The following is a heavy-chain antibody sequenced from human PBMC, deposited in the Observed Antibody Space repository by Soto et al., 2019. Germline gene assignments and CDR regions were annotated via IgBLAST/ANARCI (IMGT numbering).Heavy chain of an antibody. J-gene: IGHJ6*02. V-gene: IGHV1-69*01. Sequence: QVQLVQSGAEVKKPGSSVKVSCKASGGTFSSYAISWVRQAPGQGLEWMGGIIPIFGTANYAQKFQGRVTITANESTSKAYMELSRLRSGSTAVYYCSRDLKEAIFEVVSIYDRDVWGQGTTVTVS. CDR1: GGTFSSYA. CDR2: IIPIFGTA. D-gene: IGHD3-3*01. CDR3: SRDLKEAIFEVVSIYDRDV.